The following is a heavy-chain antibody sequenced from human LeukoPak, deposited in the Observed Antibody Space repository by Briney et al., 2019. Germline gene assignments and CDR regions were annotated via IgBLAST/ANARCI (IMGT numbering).Heavy chain of an antibody. CDR2: ISGGADIT. CDR1: GFTFSSYA. CDR3: AKAQNNGGDFDY. V-gene: IGHV3-23*01. Sequence: GGSLRLSCAASGFTFSSYAMSWVRQAPGKGLEWVSGISGGADITYYADSVKGRFTISRDNSKNTLYLQMNSLRAEDTAVYYCAKAQNNGGDFDYWGQGILVTVAS. J-gene: IGHJ4*02. D-gene: IGHD4-23*01.